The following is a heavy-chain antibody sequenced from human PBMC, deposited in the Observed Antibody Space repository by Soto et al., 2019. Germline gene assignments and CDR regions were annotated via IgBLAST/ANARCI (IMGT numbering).Heavy chain of an antibody. CDR3: ARGDIVVVVAATFFDY. V-gene: IGHV1-3*01. Sequence: ASVKVSCKASGYTFTIYAMHWARQAPGQRLEWMGWINAGNGNTKYSQKFQGRVTITRDTSASTAYMELSSLRSEDTAVYYCARGDIVVVVAATFFDYWGQGTLVTVSS. CDR2: INAGNGNT. D-gene: IGHD2-15*01. CDR1: GYTFTIYA. J-gene: IGHJ4*02.